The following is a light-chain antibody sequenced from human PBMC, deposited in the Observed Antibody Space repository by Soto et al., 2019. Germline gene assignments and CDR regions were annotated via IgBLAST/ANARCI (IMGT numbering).Light chain of an antibody. Sequence: QSVLTQPRSVSGSPGQSVTISCTGTSGDVGGYNYVSWYQQHPGKAPKLMIYDVTKRPSGVPDRFSGSKSGNTASLTISGLHAEDEADYYCCSYAGSVYVFGTGTKLTVL. CDR1: SGDVGGYNY. V-gene: IGLV2-11*01. CDR2: DVT. J-gene: IGLJ1*01. CDR3: CSYAGSVYV.